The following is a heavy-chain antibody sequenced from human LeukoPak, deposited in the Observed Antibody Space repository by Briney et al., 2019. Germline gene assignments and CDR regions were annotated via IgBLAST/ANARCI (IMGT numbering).Heavy chain of an antibody. CDR1: GGTFSSYA. V-gene: IGHV1-69*04. CDR3: ARDCSSTSCYAGINWFDP. CDR2: IIPILGIA. J-gene: IGHJ5*02. D-gene: IGHD2-2*01. Sequence: ASVKVSCKASGGTFSSYAISWVRQAPGQGLEWMGRIIPILGIANYAQKFQGRVTITADKSTSTAYMELSSLRSEDTAVYYCARDCSSTSCYAGINWFDPWGQGTLVTVSS.